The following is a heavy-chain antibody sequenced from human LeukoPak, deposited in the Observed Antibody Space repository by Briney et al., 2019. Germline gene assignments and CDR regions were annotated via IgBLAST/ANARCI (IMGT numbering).Heavy chain of an antibody. Sequence: GGSLRLSCAASGFTFNDYSMNWVRQAPGKGLEWVSSISRRSRHLYYAGSVKGRFTISRDNSKNTLYLQMNSLRAEDTAVYYCARDRFYYDSSGYYHGYYFDYWGQGTLVTVSS. CDR2: ISRRSRHL. CDR3: ARDRFYYDSSGYYHGYYFDY. V-gene: IGHV3-21*04. J-gene: IGHJ4*02. CDR1: GFTFNDYS. D-gene: IGHD3-22*01.